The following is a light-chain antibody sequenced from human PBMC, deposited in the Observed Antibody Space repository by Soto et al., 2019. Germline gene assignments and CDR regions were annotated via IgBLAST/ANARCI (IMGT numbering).Light chain of an antibody. CDR2: EVS. V-gene: IGLV2-14*01. CDR3: SVLTSRTWV. CDR1: SSDVGGYNY. J-gene: IGLJ3*02. Sequence: QSALTQPASVSGSPGQSITISCTGTSSDVGGYNYVSWYQHHPGKAPKLMIYEVSHRPSGVSNRFSGSKSGNTASLTISGLQAEDEADYSCSVLTSRTWVFGGGTKLTVL.